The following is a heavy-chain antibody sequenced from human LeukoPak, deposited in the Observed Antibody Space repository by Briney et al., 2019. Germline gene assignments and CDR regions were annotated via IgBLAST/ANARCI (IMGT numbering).Heavy chain of an antibody. CDR1: AFTFSSHW. V-gene: IGHV3-74*01. Sequence: GGSLRLSCAASAFTFSSHWMHWFRLAPGKGLVWVSRINRDGSFTSYADSVKGRFTISRDNAKNTLYLQVNSLRVEDTAVYYCTRDSFDERRYYGMDVWGLGTTVIVSS. J-gene: IGHJ6*01. D-gene: IGHD1-7*01. CDR3: TRDSFDERRYYGMDV. CDR2: INRDGSFT.